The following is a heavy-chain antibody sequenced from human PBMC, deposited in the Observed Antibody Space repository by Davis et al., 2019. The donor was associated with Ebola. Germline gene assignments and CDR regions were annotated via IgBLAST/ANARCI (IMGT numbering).Heavy chain of an antibody. CDR1: GGSISSSSYY. V-gene: IGHV4-61*05. J-gene: IGHJ4*02. CDR2: IYYSGRT. Sequence: PGGSLRPSRTVSGGSISSSSYYWGWIRPPPGKGLEWIGYIYYSGRTNYNPSLKSRVTISVDTSKNQFSLKLSSVTAADTAVYYCARTPSWLLFHFDYWGQGTLVTVSS. CDR3: ARTPSWLLFHFDY. D-gene: IGHD3-3*01.